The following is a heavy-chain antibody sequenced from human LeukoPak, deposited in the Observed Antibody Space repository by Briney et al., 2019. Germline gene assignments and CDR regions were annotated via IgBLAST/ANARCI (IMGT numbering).Heavy chain of an antibody. J-gene: IGHJ4*02. Sequence: GGSLRLSCAGSGFTFSVYGMTWVRQAPGKELEWVSAISGSGDITYFADSVKGRFSISRDNSKNSLYLQMNSLRAEDTAVYYCARFRYSSSDLDYWGQGTLVTVAS. V-gene: IGHV3-23*01. CDR3: ARFRYSSSDLDY. CDR2: ISGSGDIT. D-gene: IGHD6-6*01. CDR1: GFTFSVYG.